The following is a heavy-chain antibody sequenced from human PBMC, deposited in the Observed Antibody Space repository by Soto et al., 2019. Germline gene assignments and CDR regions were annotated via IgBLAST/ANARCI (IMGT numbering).Heavy chain of an antibody. J-gene: IGHJ4*02. D-gene: IGHD2-21*01. V-gene: IGHV4-34*01. CDR3: TRGSEFGTRWGCVFQPNHH. CDR1: GGTFSGHD. CDR2: INHTGST. Sequence: PSETLSITSAVYGGTFSGHDWSGIRQTQGKGLESIAEINHTGSTKYNPSLKSRVTISADTSKNQFSLKLSSVSAADTAVYSCTRGSEFGTRWGCVFQPNHHWGQGTLVTVSA.